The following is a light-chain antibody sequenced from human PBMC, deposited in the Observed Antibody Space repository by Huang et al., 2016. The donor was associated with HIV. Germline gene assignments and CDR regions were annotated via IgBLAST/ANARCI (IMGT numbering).Light chain of an antibody. CDR3: QQRSKWPLT. J-gene: IGKJ4*01. V-gene: IGKV3-11*01. CDR2: DVS. Sequence: EIVLTQSPVTRSLSPGDRATRSCRASQSIGTYLAWDQQKSGQAPRLLIYDVSNRAAGVPASFSASGSETDFTLTISSLDPDDFAIYHCQQRSKWPLTFGGGTKVEMK. CDR1: QSIGTY.